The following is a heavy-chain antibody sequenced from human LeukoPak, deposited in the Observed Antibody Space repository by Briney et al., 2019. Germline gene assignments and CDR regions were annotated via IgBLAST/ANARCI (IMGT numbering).Heavy chain of an antibody. D-gene: IGHD6-19*01. J-gene: IGHJ4*02. CDR3: ARDGIAVAGNSPNSALTTPFFDY. CDR2: ISAYNGNT. CDR1: GYTFTSYG. V-gene: IGHV1-18*01. Sequence: ASVKVSCKASGYTFTSYGISWVRQAPGQGLEWMGCISAYNGNTNYAQKLQGRVTMTTDTSTSTAYMELRSLRSDDTAVYYCARDGIAVAGNSPNSALTTPFFDYWGQGTLVTVSS.